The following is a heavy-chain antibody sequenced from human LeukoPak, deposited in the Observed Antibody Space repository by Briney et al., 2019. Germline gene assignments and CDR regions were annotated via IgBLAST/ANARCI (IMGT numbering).Heavy chain of an antibody. CDR1: GYSISGGYY. CDR2: IFQSVST. V-gene: IGHV4-38-2*02. CDR3: ARNNSNGFDF. J-gene: IGHJ4*02. Sequence: SETLSLTCTVSGYSISGGYYWGWIRQPPGKGLEWIGTIFQSVSTYYNPSLKSRVTTSVDTSKNQFSLKLSSVTAADTAVYYCARNNSNGFDFWSQGTLVTVSS. D-gene: IGHD6-19*01.